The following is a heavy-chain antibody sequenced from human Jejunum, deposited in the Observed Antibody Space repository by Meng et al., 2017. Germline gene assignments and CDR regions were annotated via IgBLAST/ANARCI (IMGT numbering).Heavy chain of an antibody. V-gene: IGHV4-61*01. J-gene: IGHJ4*02. CDR1: VSHVVQTNGA. CDR2: KYYSDST. D-gene: IGHD2-2*01. Sequence: ETLSPTDTVSVSHVVQTNGAYGGIRTHPGKDRWWIRYKYYSDSTNFTPSPTSRVTISVDTSKSQFSLKLFSVTAADTAVYYCAREYCISTTCYFDSWGQGTLVTVSS. CDR3: AREYCISTTCYFDS.